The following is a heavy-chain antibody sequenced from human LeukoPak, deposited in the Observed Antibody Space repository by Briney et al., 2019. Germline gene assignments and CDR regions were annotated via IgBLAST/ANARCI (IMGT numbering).Heavy chain of an antibody. CDR1: GFSFSSYS. CDR3: ARDKGGTRDYFDY. Sequence: GGSLRLSFAASGFSFSSYSINWVRQAPGKGLEWVSYISGSGKYIYYADSVKGRFTISRDNAKNSLFLQMHSLRAEDTAVYYCARDKGGTRDYFDYWGQGTLVTVSS. CDR2: ISGSGKYI. J-gene: IGHJ4*02. D-gene: IGHD3-16*01. V-gene: IGHV3-21*04.